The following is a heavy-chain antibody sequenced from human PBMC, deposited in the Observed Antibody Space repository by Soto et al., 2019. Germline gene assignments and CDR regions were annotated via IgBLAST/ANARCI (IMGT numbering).Heavy chain of an antibody. Sequence: QVQLVESGGGVVQPGRSLRLSCAASGFTFSSYGMHWVRQAPGKGLEWVAVISYDGSNKYYADSVKGRFTISRDNSKNTLYLRMNSLRAEDTAVYYCAKEPLAAAGTTLDYWGQGTLVTVSS. CDR1: GFTFSSYG. J-gene: IGHJ4*02. D-gene: IGHD6-13*01. V-gene: IGHV3-30*18. CDR2: ISYDGSNK. CDR3: AKEPLAAAGTTLDY.